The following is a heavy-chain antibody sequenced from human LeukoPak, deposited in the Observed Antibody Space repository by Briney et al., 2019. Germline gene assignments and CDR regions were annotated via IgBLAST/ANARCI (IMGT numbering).Heavy chain of an antibody. CDR2: IIPIFGTA. CDR3: ARSFYYDSSGYIYYYYYYYMDV. V-gene: IGHV1-69*13. CDR1: GGTFSSYA. D-gene: IGHD3-22*01. Sequence: SVKVSXKASGGTFSSYAISWVRQAPGQGLEWMGGIIPIFGTANYAQKFQGRVTITADESTSTAYMELSSLRSEDTAVYYCARSFYYDSSGYIYYYYYYYMDVWGKGTTVTVSS. J-gene: IGHJ6*03.